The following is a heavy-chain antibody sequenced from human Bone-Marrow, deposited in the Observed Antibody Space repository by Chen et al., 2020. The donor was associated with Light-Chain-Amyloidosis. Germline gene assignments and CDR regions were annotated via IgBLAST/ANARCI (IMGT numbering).Heavy chain of an antibody. V-gene: IGHV4-4*07. J-gene: IGHJ4*02. CDR2: IHTSGGT. CDR3: ARSYDSSGYLAYYFDY. D-gene: IGHD3-22*01. Sequence: QGQLQVASPRLVKPAETLSPPCTLSGGSAGGYYWSWIRQRAGKGLEWFGRIHTSGGTNYNPSLKSRVTMSVDTSKNQFSLKLSSVTAADTAVYYCARSYDSSGYLAYYFDYWGQGTLVTVSS. CDR1: GGSAGGYY.